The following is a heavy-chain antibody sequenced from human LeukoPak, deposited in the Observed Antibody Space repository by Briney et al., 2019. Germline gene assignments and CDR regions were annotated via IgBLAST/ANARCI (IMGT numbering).Heavy chain of an antibody. Sequence: ASVKVSCKASGYTFTSYYMHWVRQAPGQGLEWMGIINPSGGSTSYAQKFQGRVTMTRDTSTSTVYMELSSLRSEDTAVYYCARDKSGSGYYPVWYFGYWGQGTLVTVSS. CDR3: ARDKSGSGYYPVWYFGY. D-gene: IGHD3-22*01. V-gene: IGHV1-46*01. CDR1: GYTFTSYY. CDR2: INPSGGST. J-gene: IGHJ4*02.